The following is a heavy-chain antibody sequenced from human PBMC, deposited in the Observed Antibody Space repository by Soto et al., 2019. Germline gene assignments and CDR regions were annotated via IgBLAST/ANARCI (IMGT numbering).Heavy chain of an antibody. Sequence: EVQLVESGGGLIQPGGSLRLSCAVAGFTVSNNYMSWVRQAPGKGLEGVSVIYSGGYTAYGDSVKGRFTISRDNSKNTIFLQKNSRGPAAPAVFYCATHPGGGGYWGQGTLVTVSS. CDR3: ATHPGGGGY. CDR1: GFTVSNNY. CDR2: IYSGGYT. J-gene: IGHJ4*02. V-gene: IGHV3-53*01. D-gene: IGHD3-10*01.